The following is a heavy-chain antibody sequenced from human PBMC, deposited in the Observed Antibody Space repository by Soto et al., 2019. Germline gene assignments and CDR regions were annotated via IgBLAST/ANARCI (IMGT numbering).Heavy chain of an antibody. CDR3: ARGTYGGYDS. D-gene: IGHD4-17*01. Sequence: GGSLRLSCAASGFTFSNYWMTWVRQVPGKGLEWVANIKQDGVQKDYVDSVKGRFTISRDNAKNSVYLEMNSLRAEDTAVYYCARGTYGGYDSWGQGTLVTVSS. V-gene: IGHV3-7*04. J-gene: IGHJ5*01. CDR1: GFTFSNYW. CDR2: IKQDGVQK.